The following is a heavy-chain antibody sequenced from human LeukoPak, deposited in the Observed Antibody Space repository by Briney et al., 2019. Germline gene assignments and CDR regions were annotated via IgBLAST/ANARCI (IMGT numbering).Heavy chain of an antibody. CDR1: GGSISSYY. CDR3: AREKAGP. CDR2: IYTNGST. V-gene: IGHV4-4*07. J-gene: IGHJ5*02. Sequence: SETLFLTCRVPGGSISSYYWGWIRQTAGKGRELIARIYTNGSTNDNPSLKSQVSMSVDTSKNQLSLKLSSGTAADAAVYYCAREKAGPWGQGTLVTVSS.